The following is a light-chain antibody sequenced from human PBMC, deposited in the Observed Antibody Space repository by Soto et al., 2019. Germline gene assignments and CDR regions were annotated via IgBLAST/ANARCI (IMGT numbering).Light chain of an antibody. Sequence: QSALTQPASVSGSPGQSITISCTGTSSDVGAYNYVSWYQHHPGKAPKLLIYDVSHRPSGVSNRFSGSKSGNTASLTISGLQAEDEADYYCSSYTSSSTVAFGGGTKLTVL. V-gene: IGLV2-14*03. CDR2: DVS. J-gene: IGLJ2*01. CDR3: SSYTSSSTVA. CDR1: SSDVGAYNY.